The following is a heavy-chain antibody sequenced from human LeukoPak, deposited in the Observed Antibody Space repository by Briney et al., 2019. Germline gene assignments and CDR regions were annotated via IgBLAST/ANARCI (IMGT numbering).Heavy chain of an antibody. D-gene: IGHD6-19*01. Sequence: PSETLSLTCTVSGGSISSYYWSWIRQPPGKGLEWIGYIYYSGRTNYNPSLKSRVTISVDTSKNQFSLKLSSVTAADTAVYYCARASEYSSGWYTSDYYGMDVWGQGTTVTVSS. CDR3: ARASEYSSGWYTSDYYGMDV. J-gene: IGHJ6*02. CDR1: GGSISSYY. V-gene: IGHV4-59*01. CDR2: IYYSGRT.